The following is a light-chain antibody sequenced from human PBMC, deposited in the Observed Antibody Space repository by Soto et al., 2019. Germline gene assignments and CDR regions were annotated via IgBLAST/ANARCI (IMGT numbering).Light chain of an antibody. CDR2: AAS. CDR3: HSYNSIPRT. CDR1: QGISSW. Sequence: DIQMTQSPSSVSASVGDRVAMTCRASQGISSWLVWYQQKPGKAPKLLIYAASSLQSGVPSRFSGSGSGTHFTLTISSLQPEDVATYYCHSYNSIPRTFGQGTKVDIK. V-gene: IGKV1-12*01. J-gene: IGKJ1*01.